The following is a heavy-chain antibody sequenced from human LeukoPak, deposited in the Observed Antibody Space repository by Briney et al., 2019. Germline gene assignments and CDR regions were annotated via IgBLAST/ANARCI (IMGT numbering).Heavy chain of an antibody. V-gene: IGHV3-64*01. D-gene: IGHD1-14*01. CDR2: ISSNGGST. CDR1: GFTFSSYA. CDR3: ARSTKVVYDYFDY. Sequence: PGGSLRLSCAASGFTFSSYAMHWVRQAPGKGLEYVSAISSNGGSTYYANSVKGRFTISRDNSKNTLYLQMGSLRAEDMAVYYCARSTKVVYDYFDYWGQGTLVTVSS. J-gene: IGHJ4*02.